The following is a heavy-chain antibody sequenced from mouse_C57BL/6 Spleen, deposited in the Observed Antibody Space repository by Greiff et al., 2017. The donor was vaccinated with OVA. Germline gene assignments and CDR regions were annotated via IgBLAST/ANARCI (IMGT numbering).Heavy chain of an antibody. D-gene: IGHD2-5*01. J-gene: IGHJ1*03. CDR2: INPYNGDT. V-gene: IGHV1-20*01. Sequence: VQLQQSGPELVKPGASVKLSCKASGYSFTGYFMNWVMQSPGKGLEWIGRINPYNGDTFYNQKFKGKATLTVDKSSSTAYMELRSLTSEDSAVDYCDRGSYYSNCCFWYFDVWGTGTTVTVSS. CDR1: GYSFTGYF. CDR3: DRGSYYSNCCFWYFDV.